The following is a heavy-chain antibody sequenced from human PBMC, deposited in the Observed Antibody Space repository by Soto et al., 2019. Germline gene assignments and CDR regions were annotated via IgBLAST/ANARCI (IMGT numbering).Heavy chain of an antibody. D-gene: IGHD3-22*01. CDR2: IIPIFGTA. Sequence: QVQLVQSGAEVKKPGSSVKVSYKASGDTFSSYAISWVRQAPGQGLEWMGGIIPIFGTANYAQKFQGRVPITADESTSTAYMELSSLRSEDTAVYYCARDGSGYRSRASPMDVWGQGTTVTVSS. J-gene: IGHJ6*02. CDR1: GDTFSSYA. CDR3: ARDGSGYRSRASPMDV. V-gene: IGHV1-69*01.